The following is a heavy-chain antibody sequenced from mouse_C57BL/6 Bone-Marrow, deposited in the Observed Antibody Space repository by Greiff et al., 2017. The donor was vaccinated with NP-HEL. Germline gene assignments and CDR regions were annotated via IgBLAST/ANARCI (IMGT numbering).Heavy chain of an antibody. D-gene: IGHD1-1*01. CDR1: GYTFTSYW. CDR3: AREGYYYTYFDY. CDR2: IDPSDSYT. Sequence: VQLQQPGAELVMPGASVKLSCKASGYTFTSYWMHWVKQRPGQGLEWIGEIDPSDSYTNYNQKFKGKFTLTVDKSSSTAYMQLSSLTSEDSAVYYCAREGYYYTYFDYWGQGTTLTVSS. J-gene: IGHJ2*01. V-gene: IGHV1-69*01.